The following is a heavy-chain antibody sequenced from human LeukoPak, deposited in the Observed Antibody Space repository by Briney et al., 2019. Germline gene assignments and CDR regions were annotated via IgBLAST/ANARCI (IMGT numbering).Heavy chain of an antibody. V-gene: IGHV3-23*01. J-gene: IGHJ4*02. CDR1: GFTFSSYA. Sequence: GGSLRLSCAASGFTFSSYAMSRVRQAPGKGLEWVSAISGSGGSTYYADSVKGRLTISRDNSKNTLYLQMNSLRAEDTAVYYCAKGQKDEYYFDYWGQGTLVTVSS. CDR3: AKGQKDEYYFDY. CDR2: ISGSGGST.